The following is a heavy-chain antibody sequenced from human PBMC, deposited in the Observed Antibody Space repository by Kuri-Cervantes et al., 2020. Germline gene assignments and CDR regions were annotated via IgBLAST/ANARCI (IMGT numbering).Heavy chain of an antibody. J-gene: IGHJ4*02. CDR1: GYTFTGYY. CDR3: ARVHYDSSGLTGYLDY. V-gene: IGHV1-18*04. D-gene: IGHD3-22*01. CDR2: ISAYNGDT. Sequence: ASVKVSCKASGYTFTGYYMHWVRQAPGQGLEWMGWISAYNGDTNYAQKLQGRVTMTTDTSTSTAYMELRSLRSDDTAVYYCARVHYDSSGLTGYLDYWGQGTLVTVSS.